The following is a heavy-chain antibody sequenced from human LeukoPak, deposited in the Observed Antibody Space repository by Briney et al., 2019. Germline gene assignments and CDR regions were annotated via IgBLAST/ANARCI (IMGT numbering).Heavy chain of an antibody. V-gene: IGHV4-61*01. Sequence: SETLSLTCTVSGGSVSSGSYYWSWIRQPPGKGLEWIGYIYYSGSTNYNPSLKSRVTISVDTSKDQFSLKLSSVTAADTAVYYCARDNWNYGSSMDVWGQGTTVTVSS. D-gene: IGHD1-7*01. CDR2: IYYSGST. J-gene: IGHJ6*02. CDR3: ARDNWNYGSSMDV. CDR1: GGSVSSGSYY.